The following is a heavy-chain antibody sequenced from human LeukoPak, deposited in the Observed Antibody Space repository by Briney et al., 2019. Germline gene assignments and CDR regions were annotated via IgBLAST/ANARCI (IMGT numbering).Heavy chain of an antibody. CDR2: INPNSGGT. Sequence: ASVKVSCKASGYTFTGYYMHWVRQAPGQGLEWMGWINPNSGGTNYTQKVQGWVTMTRDTSISTAYMELSRLRSDDTAVYYCARDYCRSTSCYLDYWGQGTLVTVSS. J-gene: IGHJ4*02. CDR1: GYTFTGYY. D-gene: IGHD2-2*01. CDR3: ARDYCRSTSCYLDY. V-gene: IGHV1-2*04.